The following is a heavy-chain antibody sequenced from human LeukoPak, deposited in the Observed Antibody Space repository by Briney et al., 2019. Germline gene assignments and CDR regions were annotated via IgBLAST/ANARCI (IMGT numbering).Heavy chain of an antibody. Sequence: VGSLRLSCAASGFTFSSYAMSWVRQAPGKGLEWVSAISGSGGSTYYADSVKGRFTISRDNSKNTLYLQMNSLRAEDTAVYYCAKDSDIVVVPAAIGYWGQGTLVTVSS. CDR2: ISGSGGST. V-gene: IGHV3-23*01. J-gene: IGHJ4*02. CDR3: AKDSDIVVVPAAIGY. CDR1: GFTFSSYA. D-gene: IGHD2-2*01.